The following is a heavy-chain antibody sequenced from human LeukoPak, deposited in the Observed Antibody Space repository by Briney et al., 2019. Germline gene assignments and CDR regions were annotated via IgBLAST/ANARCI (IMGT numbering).Heavy chain of an antibody. V-gene: IGHV3-53*01. Sequence: GGSLRLSCAASGFTVSSNYMSWVRQAPGKGLEWVSVIYSGGSTYYADSVKGRFTISRDNSKNTLYLQMNSLRAEDTAVYYCAKFRGATGDYFDYWGQGTLVTVSS. D-gene: IGHD1-26*01. CDR1: GFTVSSNY. CDR2: IYSGGST. J-gene: IGHJ4*02. CDR3: AKFRGATGDYFDY.